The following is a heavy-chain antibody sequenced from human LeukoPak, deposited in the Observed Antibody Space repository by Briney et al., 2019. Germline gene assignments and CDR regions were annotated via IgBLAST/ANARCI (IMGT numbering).Heavy chain of an antibody. J-gene: IGHJ4*02. Sequence: SETLSLTCTVSGGSISSYYWSWIRQPPGKGLEWIGYIYYSGSTKYNPSLKSRVTISVDTSKNQFSLKLTSVTAADTAVYYCARARGAELALWGQGTLVTVSS. CDR1: GGSISSYY. D-gene: IGHD1-7*01. V-gene: IGHV4-59*01. CDR2: IYYSGST. CDR3: ARARGAELAL.